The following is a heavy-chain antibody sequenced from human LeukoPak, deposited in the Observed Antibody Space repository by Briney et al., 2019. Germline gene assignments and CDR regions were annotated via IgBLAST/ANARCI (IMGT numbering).Heavy chain of an antibody. CDR3: ARDLDYYGSGGSIDY. CDR2: IYHSGST. V-gene: IGHV4-38-2*02. CDR1: GYSISSGYY. J-gene: IGHJ4*02. Sequence: SETLSLTCTVSGYSISSGYYWGWIRQPPGKGLEWIGSIYHSGSTYYNPSLKSRVTISVDTSKNQFSLKLSSVTAADTAVYYCARDLDYYGSGGSIDYWGQGTLVTVSS. D-gene: IGHD3-10*01.